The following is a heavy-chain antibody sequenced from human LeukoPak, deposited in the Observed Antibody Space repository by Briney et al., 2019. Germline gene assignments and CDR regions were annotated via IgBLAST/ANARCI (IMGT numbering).Heavy chain of an antibody. V-gene: IGHV4-39*01. CDR3: ARFEGSWYIFDY. CDR2: ISYSGST. D-gene: IGHD6-13*01. Sequence: PSETLSLTCTASSDSFSRRTSYWGWLRQPPGKGLEWIGSISYSGSTSYNPSLKSRVTISVDTSKNQFSLKLSSVTAADTAVYYCARFEGSWYIFDYWGQGTLVTVSS. J-gene: IGHJ4*02. CDR1: SDSFSRRTSY.